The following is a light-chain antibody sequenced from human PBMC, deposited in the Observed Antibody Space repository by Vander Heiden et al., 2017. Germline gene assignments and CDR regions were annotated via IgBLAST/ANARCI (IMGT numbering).Light chain of an antibody. Sequence: QSALTQPRSVPGSPGQSVTISCTRTSSDGGGYNYVSWYQQHPGKAPKLRIYDVSKRPSGVPDRFSGSKSGNTASLTISGLQAEDEADYDCCSYAGSYTSVFGGGTKLTVL. CDR2: DVS. CDR1: SSDGGGYNY. V-gene: IGLV2-11*01. J-gene: IGLJ2*01. CDR3: CSYAGSYTSV.